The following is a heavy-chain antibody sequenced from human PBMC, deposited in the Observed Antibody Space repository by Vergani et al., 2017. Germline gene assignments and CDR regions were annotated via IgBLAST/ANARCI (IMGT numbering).Heavy chain of an antibody. CDR2: ISSSSSYR. Sequence: EVQLVESGGGLVKPGGSLRLSCAASGFTFSSYSMNWVRQAPGKGLEWVSSISSSSSYRYYADSVKGRFTISRDNAKNSLYLQMNSLRAEDTAVYYCARGGSGYDSYYWGQGTLVTVAS. V-gene: IGHV3-21*01. J-gene: IGHJ4*02. CDR3: ARGGSGYDSYY. D-gene: IGHD5-12*01. CDR1: GFTFSSYS.